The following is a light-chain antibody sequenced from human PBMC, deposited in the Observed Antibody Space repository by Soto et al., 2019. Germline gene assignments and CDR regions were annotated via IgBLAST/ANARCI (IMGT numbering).Light chain of an antibody. Sequence: QSALTQPASVSGSPGQSITISCTGTSSDVGGYNYVSWYQQHPGKAPKLMIYEVSNRPSGVSHRFSGSKSGNTASLTISGLQAEDEDDYYCSSYASSSTSFGTGTKLTVL. CDR2: EVS. CDR3: SSYASSSTS. V-gene: IGLV2-14*03. J-gene: IGLJ1*01. CDR1: SSDVGGYNY.